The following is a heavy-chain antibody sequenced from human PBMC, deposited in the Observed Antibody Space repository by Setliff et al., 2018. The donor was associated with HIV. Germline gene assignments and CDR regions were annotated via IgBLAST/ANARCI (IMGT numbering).Heavy chain of an antibody. CDR2: FDPEDNKI. CDR1: GYTVTELS. J-gene: IGHJ5*02. CDR3: TIDYGDYEGWFDP. V-gene: IGHV1-24*01. Sequence: ASVKVSCKVSGYTVTELSINWVRQAPGKGPEWMGGFDPEDNKIVYAQKFQGRVTTTEDTSTDTAYMELSSLRPEDTAVYYCTIDYGDYEGWFDPWGQGTLVTVSS. D-gene: IGHD4-17*01.